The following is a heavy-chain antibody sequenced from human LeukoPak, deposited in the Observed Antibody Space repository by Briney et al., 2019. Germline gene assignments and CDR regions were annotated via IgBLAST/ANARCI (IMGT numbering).Heavy chain of an antibody. J-gene: IGHJ4*02. CDR1: GFTFSSYA. CDR2: ISDSGDYT. CDR3: AKDTSIGKYCTNGVCSPFDY. D-gene: IGHD2-8*01. Sequence: GGSLTLSCAGSGFTFSSYAMSWVRHAPGQGLECVSVISDSGDYTSYADPVRGRFTISRENSRNTLYLQMISLRPEDTAVYYCAKDTSIGKYCTNGVCSPFDYWGQGTLVTVSS. V-gene: IGHV3-23*01.